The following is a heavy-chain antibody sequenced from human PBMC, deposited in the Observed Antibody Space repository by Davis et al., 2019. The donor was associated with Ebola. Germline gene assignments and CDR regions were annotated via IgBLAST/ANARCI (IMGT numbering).Heavy chain of an antibody. CDR3: ARDLQQLVDDAFDI. CDR1: GYTFTGYY. J-gene: IGHJ3*02. CDR2: INPNSGGT. Sequence: ASVKVSCKASGYTFTGYYMHWVRQAPGQGLEWMGRINPNSGGTNYAQKFQGRVTMTRDTSISTAYMELSRLRSDDTAVYYCARDLQQLVDDAFDIWGQGTMVNVSS. V-gene: IGHV1-2*06. D-gene: IGHD6-13*01.